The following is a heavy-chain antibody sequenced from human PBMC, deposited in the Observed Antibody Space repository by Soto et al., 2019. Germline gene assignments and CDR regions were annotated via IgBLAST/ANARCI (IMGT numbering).Heavy chain of an antibody. V-gene: IGHV3-23*01. D-gene: IGHD2-2*03. CDR1: GFTFSSYA. J-gene: IGHJ5*02. Sequence: GGSLRLSCAASGFTFSSYAMSWVRQAPGKGLEWVSAISGSGGSTYYADSVKGRFTISRDNSKNTLYLQMNSLRAEDTAVYYCAKDGYCSSTSCYAEGWFDPWGQGTLVTVSS. CDR3: AKDGYCSSTSCYAEGWFDP. CDR2: ISGSGGST.